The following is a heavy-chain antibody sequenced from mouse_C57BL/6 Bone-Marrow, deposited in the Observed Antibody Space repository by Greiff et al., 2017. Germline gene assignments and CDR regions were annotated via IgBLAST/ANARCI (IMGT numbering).Heavy chain of an antibody. J-gene: IGHJ3*01. CDR3: ARDHYGSSYSPFAY. Sequence: EVQGVESGGGLVQSGRSLRLSCATSGFTFSDFYMEWVRQAPGKGLEWIAASRNKANDYTTEYSASVKGRFIVSRDTSQSILYLQMNALRAEDTSIYYCARDHYGSSYSPFAYWGQGTLVTVSA. CDR1: GFTFSDFY. CDR2: SRNKANDYTT. V-gene: IGHV7-1*01. D-gene: IGHD1-1*01.